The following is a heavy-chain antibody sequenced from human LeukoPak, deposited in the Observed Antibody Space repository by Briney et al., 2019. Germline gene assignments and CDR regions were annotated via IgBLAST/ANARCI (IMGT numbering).Heavy chain of an antibody. D-gene: IGHD2-2*01. CDR2: TNHSGST. CDR1: GGSFSGYY. Sequence: PSETLSLTCAVYGGSFSGYYWSWIRQPPGKGLEWIGETNHSGSTNYNPSLKSRVTISVDTSKNQFSLKLSSVTAADTAVYYCARAGGYCSSTSCRLAHYYYYYYMDVWGKGTTVTVSS. CDR3: ARAGGYCSSTSCRLAHYYYYYYMDV. V-gene: IGHV4-34*01. J-gene: IGHJ6*03.